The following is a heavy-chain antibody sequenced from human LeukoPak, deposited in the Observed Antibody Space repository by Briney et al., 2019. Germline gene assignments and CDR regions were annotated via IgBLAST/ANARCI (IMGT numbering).Heavy chain of an antibody. CDR3: ARVFRGIWDAFDI. J-gene: IGHJ3*02. CDR1: GFTFSSYA. Sequence: GRSLRLSCAASGFTFSSYAMHWVRQAPGKGLEWVAVISYDGSNKYYADSVKGRFTISRDNSKNTLYLQMNSLRAEDTAVYYCARVFRGIWDAFDIRGQGTMVTVSS. D-gene: IGHD3-10*01. V-gene: IGHV3-30*04. CDR2: ISYDGSNK.